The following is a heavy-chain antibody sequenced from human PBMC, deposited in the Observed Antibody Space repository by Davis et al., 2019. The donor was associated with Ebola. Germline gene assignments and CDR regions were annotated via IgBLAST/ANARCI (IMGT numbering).Heavy chain of an antibody. CDR3: ARGHTITAVSNWFDP. CDR2: ITYSGST. Sequence: GSLRLSCTVSGGSISTYYWTWIRQPPGKGLEYIGYITYSGSTNYNPSLKSRVTISVDTSKNQFSLKLSSVTAADTAVYYCARGHTITAVSNWFDPWGQGTLVTVSS. D-gene: IGHD6-6*01. CDR1: GGSISTYY. J-gene: IGHJ5*02. V-gene: IGHV4-59*01.